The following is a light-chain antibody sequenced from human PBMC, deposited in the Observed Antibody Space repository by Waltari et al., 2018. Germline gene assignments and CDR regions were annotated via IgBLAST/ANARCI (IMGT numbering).Light chain of an antibody. CDR1: FSDVGAYDY. Sequence: QSALTQPASVSGSPGQSITFSCTGAFSDVGAYDYVFWYQQLPGTAPKLLIYDVSHRPAGGSDRLSGSQSGNTASLTISGLQPEDEADYYCSSYTTRGTWVFGGGTKLTVL. J-gene: IGLJ3*02. CDR2: DVS. V-gene: IGLV2-14*03. CDR3: SSYTTRGTWV.